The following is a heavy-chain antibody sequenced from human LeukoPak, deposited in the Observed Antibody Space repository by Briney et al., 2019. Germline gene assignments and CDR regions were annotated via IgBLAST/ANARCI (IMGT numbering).Heavy chain of an antibody. J-gene: IGHJ4*02. CDR2: IIPIFGTA. D-gene: IGHD4-17*01. Sequence: GASVKVSCKASGGTFSSYAISWVRQAPGQGLEWMGGIIPIFGTANYAQKFQGRVTITADESTSTAYMELSSLRSEDTAVYYCASSAGGRLRDTDYWGQGTLVTVSS. CDR3: ASSAGGRLRDTDY. V-gene: IGHV1-69*13. CDR1: GGTFSSYA.